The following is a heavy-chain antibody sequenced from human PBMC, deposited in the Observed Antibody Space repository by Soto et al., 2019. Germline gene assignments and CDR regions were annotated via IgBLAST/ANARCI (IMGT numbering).Heavy chain of an antibody. CDR1: GFTFSNYW. J-gene: IGHJ6*02. CDR2: INQNGGAM. D-gene: IGHD5-12*01. V-gene: IGHV3-7*01. Sequence: PGGSLRLSCAASGFTFSNYWMTWVRQAPGRGLEWVASINQNGGAMHYVDSVKGRFTISRDNAKNSLYLQMNSLRAEDTAVYYCARWLQYYYYYGMDVWGQGTTVTVSS. CDR3: ARWLQYYYYYGMDV.